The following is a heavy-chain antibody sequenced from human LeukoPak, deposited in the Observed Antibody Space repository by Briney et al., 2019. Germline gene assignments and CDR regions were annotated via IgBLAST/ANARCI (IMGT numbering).Heavy chain of an antibody. CDR3: ARDYYDSSGYYYYDY. Sequence: VASVKVSCKASGYTFTGYYMHWVRQAPGQGLEWMGWISAYNGNTNYAQKLQGRVTMTTDTSTSTAYMELRSLRSDDTAVYYCARDYYDSSGYYYYDYWGQGTLVTVSS. V-gene: IGHV1-18*04. J-gene: IGHJ4*02. CDR1: GYTFTGYY. D-gene: IGHD3-22*01. CDR2: ISAYNGNT.